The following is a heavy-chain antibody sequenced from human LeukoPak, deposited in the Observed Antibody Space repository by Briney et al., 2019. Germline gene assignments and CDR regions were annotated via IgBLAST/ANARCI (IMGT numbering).Heavy chain of an antibody. V-gene: IGHV1-46*01. CDR1: GYTFTSYY. Sequence: ASVKVSCRASGYTFTSYYMHWVRQAPGQGLEWLGIINPSGGSTSYAQKFQSRVTMTRDTSTSTVYMELSSLRSEDTAVYYCARDSSSAGSYYFDYWGQGTLVTVSS. J-gene: IGHJ4*02. CDR3: ARDSSSAGSYYFDY. CDR2: INPSGGST. D-gene: IGHD6-6*01.